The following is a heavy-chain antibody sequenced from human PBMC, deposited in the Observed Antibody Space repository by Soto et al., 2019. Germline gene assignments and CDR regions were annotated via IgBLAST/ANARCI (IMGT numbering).Heavy chain of an antibody. V-gene: IGHV4-34*01. J-gene: IGHJ4*02. CDR1: GGSFSGYY. CDR2: INQSGST. Sequence: QVQLQQWGAGLLKPSETLSLTCAVYGGSFSGYYWSWIRQPPGKGLEWIGEINQSGSTNYNPSLKSRVTISVDTSKNQFSLKLSSVTAADTAVYYCARGIRRHYDILTGYYANDYWGQGTLVTVSS. CDR3: ARGIRRHYDILTGYYANDY. D-gene: IGHD3-9*01.